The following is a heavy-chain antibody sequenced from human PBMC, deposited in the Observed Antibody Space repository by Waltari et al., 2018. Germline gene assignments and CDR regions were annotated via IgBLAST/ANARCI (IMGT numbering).Heavy chain of an antibody. D-gene: IGHD4-17*01. CDR3: ARTDYGDYGYYYGMDV. CDR1: GGSISSYY. Sequence: QVLLQDSGPGLVKPSETLSLTCTVSGGSISSYYCSWIRQPPGKGLEWIGYIYYSGSTNYNPSLKSRVTISVDTSKNQFSLKLSSVTAADTAVYYCARTDYGDYGYYYGMDVWGQGTTVTVSS. J-gene: IGHJ6*02. V-gene: IGHV4-59*08. CDR2: IYYSGST.